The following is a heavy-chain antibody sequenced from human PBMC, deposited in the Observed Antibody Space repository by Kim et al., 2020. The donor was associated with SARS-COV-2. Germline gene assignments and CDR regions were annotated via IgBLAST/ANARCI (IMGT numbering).Heavy chain of an antibody. V-gene: IGHV3-11*06. D-gene: IGHD3-22*01. Sequence: KGRLPITRDNAKHSLYLQLNSLRAEDTAVYYCARSRHYYDSSGYYAFDYWGQGTLVTVSS. J-gene: IGHJ4*02. CDR3: ARSRHYYDSSGYYAFDY.